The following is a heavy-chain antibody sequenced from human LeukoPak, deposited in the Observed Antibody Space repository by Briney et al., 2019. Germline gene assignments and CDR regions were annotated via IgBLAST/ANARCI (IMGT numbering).Heavy chain of an antibody. V-gene: IGHV4-34*01. J-gene: IGHJ4*02. CDR2: INHSGST. D-gene: IGHD4-17*01. CDR3: ARKGYRLRTRGVDY. CDR1: GGSFSGYY. Sequence: TSETLSLTCAVYGGSFSGYYWSWIRQPPGKGLEWIGEINHSGSTNYNPSLKSRVTISVDTSKNQFSLKLSSVTAADTAVYYCARKGYRLRTRGVDYWGQGTLVTVSS.